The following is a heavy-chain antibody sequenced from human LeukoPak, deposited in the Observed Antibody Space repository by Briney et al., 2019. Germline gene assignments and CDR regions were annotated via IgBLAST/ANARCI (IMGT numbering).Heavy chain of an antibody. Sequence: SVKVSCKASGGTFSSYAISWVRQAPGQGLEWMGRIIPIFGTANYAQKFQGRVTITTDESTSTAYMELSSLRSEHTAVYYCARTVGVVAQTGGAFDIWGQGTMVTVSS. V-gene: IGHV1-69*05. D-gene: IGHD3-22*01. CDR2: IIPIFGTA. J-gene: IGHJ3*02. CDR1: GGTFSSYA. CDR3: ARTVGVVAQTGGAFDI.